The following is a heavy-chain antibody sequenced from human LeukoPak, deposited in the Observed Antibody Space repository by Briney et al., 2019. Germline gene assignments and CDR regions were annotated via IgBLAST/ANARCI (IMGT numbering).Heavy chain of an antibody. Sequence: SETLSLTCTVSGDSISRYYWSWIRQPPGKGLEWIGYIYYSGSTNYNPSLKSRVTISVDTSKNQFSLKLSSVTAADTAVYYCARGVGGSNYYYYYMDVWGKGTTVTISS. CDR3: ARGVGGSNYYYYYMDV. V-gene: IGHV4-59*01. CDR2: IYYSGST. CDR1: GDSISRYY. J-gene: IGHJ6*03. D-gene: IGHD1-26*01.